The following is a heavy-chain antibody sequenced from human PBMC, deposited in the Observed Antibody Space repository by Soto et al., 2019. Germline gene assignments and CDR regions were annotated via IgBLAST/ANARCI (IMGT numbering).Heavy chain of an antibody. D-gene: IGHD2-2*01. J-gene: IGHJ6*03. CDR3: ARPYCSSTSSVLYMDV. CDR2: IDWDDDK. V-gene: IGHV2-70*11. CDR1: GFSLSTSGMC. Sequence: SGLRGEPTQTLTLTCTFSGFSLSTSGMCVSWIRQPPGKALEWLARIDWDDDKYYSTSLKTRLTISKDTSKNQVVLTTTNMDPVDTATYYCARPYCSSTSSVLYMDVWGKGTTVTVSS.